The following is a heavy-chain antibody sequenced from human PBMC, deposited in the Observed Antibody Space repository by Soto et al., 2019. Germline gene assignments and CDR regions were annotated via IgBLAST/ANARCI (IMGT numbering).Heavy chain of an antibody. CDR2: INPNSGGT. J-gene: IGHJ3*02. CDR3: AREWPFNYYDSSGYAVSAFDI. Sequence: ASVKVSCKASGYTFTGYYMHWVRPAPGQGLELMGWINPNSGGTNYAQKFQGWVTMTRDTSISTADMELSRLRSDDTAVYYCAREWPFNYYDSSGYAVSAFDIWGQGTMVTVSS. CDR1: GYTFTGYY. V-gene: IGHV1-2*04. D-gene: IGHD3-22*01.